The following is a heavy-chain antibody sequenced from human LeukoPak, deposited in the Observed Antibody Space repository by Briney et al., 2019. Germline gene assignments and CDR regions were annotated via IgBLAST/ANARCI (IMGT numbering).Heavy chain of an antibody. V-gene: IGHV1-8*01. CDR3: ARDHRIYGSGRPSIDY. D-gene: IGHD3-10*01. CDR1: GYTFTSYD. J-gene: IGHJ4*02. CDR2: MNANSGNT. Sequence: ASVTVSCKASGYTFTSYDINWVRQARGQGGEWMGWMNANSGNTGYAQKLQGRVTMTTDTSTSTAYMELRSLRSDDTAVYYCARDHRIYGSGRPSIDYWGQGTLVTVSS.